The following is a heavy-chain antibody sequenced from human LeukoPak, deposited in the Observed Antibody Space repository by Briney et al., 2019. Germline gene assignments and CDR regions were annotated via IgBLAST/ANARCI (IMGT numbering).Heavy chain of an antibody. J-gene: IGHJ3*02. Sequence: ASVKVSCTASGYTFTGYYMHWVRQAPGQGLEWMGWINPNSGGTNYAQKFQGWVTMTRDTSISTAYMELSRLRSDDTAVYYCARSVAVAGTDAFDIWGQGTMVTVSS. V-gene: IGHV1-2*04. CDR2: INPNSGGT. CDR3: ARSVAVAGTDAFDI. CDR1: GYTFTGYY. D-gene: IGHD6-19*01.